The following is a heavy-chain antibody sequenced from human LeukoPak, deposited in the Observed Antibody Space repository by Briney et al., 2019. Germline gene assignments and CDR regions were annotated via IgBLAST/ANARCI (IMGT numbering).Heavy chain of an antibody. CDR3: ARGWYGMDV. CDR1: GFTFSSYW. Sequence: GGSLRLSCAASGFTFSSYWMSWVRQAPGKGLEWVANIKQDGSEKYYADSVKGRFTISRDNSKNTLYLQMNSLRAEDTAVYYCARGWYGMDVWGQGTTVTVSS. J-gene: IGHJ6*02. D-gene: IGHD5-24*01. CDR2: IKQDGSEK. V-gene: IGHV3-7*01.